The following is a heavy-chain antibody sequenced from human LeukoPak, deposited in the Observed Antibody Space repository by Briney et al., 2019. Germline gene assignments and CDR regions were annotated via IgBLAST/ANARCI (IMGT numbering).Heavy chain of an antibody. J-gene: IGHJ4*02. V-gene: IGHV3-23*01. Sequence: PGGSLRLSCAASGFTLSSYFMNWVRQAPGKGLEWVSGISGSGGNTYYGDSVKGRFTISRENAKNSLYLQMNSLRAGDTAVYYCVALGDRIYWGQGTLVTVSS. CDR3: VALGDRIY. CDR1: GFTLSSYF. D-gene: IGHD2-21*02. CDR2: ISGSGGNT.